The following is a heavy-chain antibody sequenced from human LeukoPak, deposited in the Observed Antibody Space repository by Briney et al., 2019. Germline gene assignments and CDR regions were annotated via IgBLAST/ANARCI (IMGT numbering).Heavy chain of an antibody. CDR3: ARDSTYFYDGGSSGPHYFDY. CDR2: ISYDGGIT. Sequence: GGSLRLSCAASGFTFSSYSMNWVRQAPGKGLEWLAVISYDGGITHYADSVKDRFTISRDNSKNTLFLQLNSLRGDDTAVYYCARDSTYFYDGGSSGPHYFDYWGQGTLVTVSS. CDR1: GFTFSSYS. D-gene: IGHD3-16*01. J-gene: IGHJ4*02. V-gene: IGHV3-30*03.